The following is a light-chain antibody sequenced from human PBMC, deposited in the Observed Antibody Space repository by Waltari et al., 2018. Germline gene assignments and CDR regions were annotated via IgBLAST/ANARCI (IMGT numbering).Light chain of an antibody. V-gene: IGKV1-33*01. CDR1: QEINKC. J-gene: IGKJ3*01. Sequence: IQMTQSPSSLSASVGDRVTITCQATQEINKCLNWYHQKPGKAPKLLIYDASILEAGVPLRLSGSGSGTHFSFTISSLQTDDIGTYFCQQCDDVPFTFGPGTKVEMK. CDR3: QQCDDVPFT. CDR2: DAS.